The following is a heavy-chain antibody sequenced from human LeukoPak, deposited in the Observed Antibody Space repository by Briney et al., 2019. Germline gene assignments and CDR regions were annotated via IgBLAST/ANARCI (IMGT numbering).Heavy chain of an antibody. CDR3: AKGGSAPFDY. Sequence: GGSLRLSCAASGFTFSSYAMHWVRQAPGKGLERVAVISYDGSNKYYADSVKGRFTISRDNSKNTLYLQMNSLRAEDTAVYYCAKGGSAPFDYWGQGTLVTVSS. V-gene: IGHV3-30-3*01. J-gene: IGHJ4*02. CDR1: GFTFSSYA. CDR2: ISYDGSNK. D-gene: IGHD6-6*01.